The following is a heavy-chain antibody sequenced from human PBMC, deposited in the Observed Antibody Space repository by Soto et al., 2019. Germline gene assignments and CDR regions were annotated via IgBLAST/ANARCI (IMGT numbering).Heavy chain of an antibody. CDR1: GGSISSYY. CDR2: IYYSGST. Sequence: SETLSLTCTVSGGSISSYYWSWIRQPPGKGLEWIGYIYYSGSTNYNPSLKSRVTISVDTSKNQFSLKLSSVTAADTAVYYCARDPHGWFDPWGQGTLVTVS. CDR3: ARDPHGWFDP. V-gene: IGHV4-59*01. J-gene: IGHJ5*02.